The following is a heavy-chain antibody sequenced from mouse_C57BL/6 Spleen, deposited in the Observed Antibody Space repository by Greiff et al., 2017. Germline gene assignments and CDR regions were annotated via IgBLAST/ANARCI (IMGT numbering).Heavy chain of an antibody. CDR1: GFTFSNYW. D-gene: IGHD4-1*01. V-gene: IGHV6-3*01. Sequence: EVKLQESGGGLVQPGGSMKLSCVASGFTFSNYWMNWVRQSPEKGLEWVAQIRLKSDNYATHYAESVKGRFTISRDDSKRSVDLQMNNLRAEDTGIYYCAAGTGWGQGTTLTVSS. CDR2: IRLKSDNYAT. CDR3: AAGTG. J-gene: IGHJ2*01.